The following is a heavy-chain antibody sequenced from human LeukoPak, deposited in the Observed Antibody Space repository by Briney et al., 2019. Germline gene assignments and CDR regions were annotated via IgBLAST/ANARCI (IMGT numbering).Heavy chain of an antibody. CDR1: GFTFSSYA. D-gene: IGHD3-22*01. CDR2: ISGSGGST. Sequence: GGSLRLSCAASGFTFSSYAMSWVRQAPGKGLEWVSAISGSGGSTYYADSVKGRFTISRDNSKNTLHLQMNSLRAEDTAVYYCAKDKGYDSSGFDYWGQGTLVTVSS. CDR3: AKDKGYDSSGFDY. J-gene: IGHJ4*02. V-gene: IGHV3-23*01.